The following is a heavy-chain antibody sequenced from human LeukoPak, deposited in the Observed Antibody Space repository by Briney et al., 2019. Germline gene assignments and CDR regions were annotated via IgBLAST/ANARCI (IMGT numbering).Heavy chain of an antibody. CDR3: AKDSSSWYYFDY. J-gene: IGHJ4*02. CDR2: IKQDGSEK. D-gene: IGHD6-13*01. CDR1: GFTFSSYW. V-gene: IGHV3-7*01. Sequence: GGSLRLSCAASGFTFSSYWMSWVRQAPGKGLEWVANIKQDGSEKYYVDSVKGRFTISRDNAKDSLYLQMNSLRAEDTAVYYCAKDSSSWYYFDYWGQGTLVTVSS.